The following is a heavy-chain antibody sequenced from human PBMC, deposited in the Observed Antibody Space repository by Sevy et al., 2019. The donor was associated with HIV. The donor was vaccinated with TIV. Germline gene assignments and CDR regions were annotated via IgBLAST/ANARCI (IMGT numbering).Heavy chain of an antibody. CDR2: IYTSGST. Sequence: SETLSLTCTVSGGSISSYYWSWIRQPAGKGLEWIGRIYTSGSTKYNPSLKSRVTMSVDTSKNQFSLRLSSVTAADTAVNYCARDWAVVVPAASDWFDPWGQGTLVTVSS. CDR3: ARDWAVVVPAASDWFDP. J-gene: IGHJ5*02. D-gene: IGHD2-2*01. V-gene: IGHV4-4*07. CDR1: GGSISSYY.